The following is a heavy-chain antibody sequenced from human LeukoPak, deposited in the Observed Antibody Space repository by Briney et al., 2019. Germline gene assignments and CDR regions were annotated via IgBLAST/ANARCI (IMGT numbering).Heavy chain of an antibody. CDR2: ISSNGGST. CDR1: GFTFSSYA. V-gene: IGHV3-64*01. D-gene: IGHD5-12*01. Sequence: GESLRLSCAASGFTFSSYAMHWVRQAPGKGLEYVSGISSNGGSTYYANSVKGRFTISRDNSKNTLYLQMGSLRAEDTAVYYCARDSPGYGGYSYWGQGTLVSLSS. J-gene: IGHJ4*02. CDR3: ARDSPGYGGYSY.